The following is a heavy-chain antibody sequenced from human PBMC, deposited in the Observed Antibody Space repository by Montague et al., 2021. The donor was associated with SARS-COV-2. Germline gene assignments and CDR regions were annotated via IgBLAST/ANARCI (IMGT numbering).Heavy chain of an antibody. D-gene: IGHD6-19*01. CDR3: ASSGWYPGWFDP. Sequence: SETLSLTCTVSGGSVSSGSYYWSWIRQPPGKGLEWIGYIYYSGSTNYNPSLKSRVTISVDTSKNQFSLKLSSVTAADTAVYYCASSGWYPGWFDPWGQETLVTVSS. CDR2: IYYSGST. V-gene: IGHV4-61*01. CDR1: GGSVSSGSYY. J-gene: IGHJ5*02.